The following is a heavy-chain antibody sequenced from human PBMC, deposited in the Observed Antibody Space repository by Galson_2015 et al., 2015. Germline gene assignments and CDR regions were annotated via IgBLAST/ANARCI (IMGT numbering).Heavy chain of an antibody. J-gene: IGHJ4*02. V-gene: IGHV3-53*01. Sequence: SLRLSCAASGFTVSSNYMSWVRQAPGRGLGWVSAIYSGGSTYYADSVKGRFTISRDNSKNTLYLQMNSLRAEDTAVYYCARGHSGWYFDYWGQGTLVTVSS. D-gene: IGHD6-19*01. CDR2: IYSGGST. CDR3: ARGHSGWYFDY. CDR1: GFTVSSNY.